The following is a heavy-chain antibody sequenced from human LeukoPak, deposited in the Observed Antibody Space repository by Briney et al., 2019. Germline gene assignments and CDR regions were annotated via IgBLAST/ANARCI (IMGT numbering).Heavy chain of an antibody. CDR3: ARAPYCGGDCYPHYFDY. Sequence: ASVKVSCKASGGTFSSYAISWVRQAPGQGLEWMGGIIPIFGTANYAQKFQGRVTITTDESTSTACMELSSLRSEDTAVYYCARAPYCGGDCYPHYFDYWGQGTLVTVSS. CDR1: GGTFSSYA. CDR2: IIPIFGTA. J-gene: IGHJ4*02. V-gene: IGHV1-69*05. D-gene: IGHD2-21*02.